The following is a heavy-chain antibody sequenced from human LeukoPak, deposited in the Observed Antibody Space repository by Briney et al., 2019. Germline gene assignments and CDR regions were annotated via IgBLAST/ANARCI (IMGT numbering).Heavy chain of an antibody. J-gene: IGHJ4*02. CDR1: GFTFDDYA. D-gene: IGHD3-22*01. V-gene: IGHV3-9*01. CDR2: ISWNSGSI. Sequence: GGSLRLSCAASGFTFDDYAMHWVRQAPGKGLEWVSGISWNSGSIGYADSVKGRFTISRDNAKNSLYLQMNSLRAEDTALYDCAKGGIPYYYDSSGYFFYFDYWGQGTLVTVSS. CDR3: AKGGIPYYYDSSGYFFYFDY.